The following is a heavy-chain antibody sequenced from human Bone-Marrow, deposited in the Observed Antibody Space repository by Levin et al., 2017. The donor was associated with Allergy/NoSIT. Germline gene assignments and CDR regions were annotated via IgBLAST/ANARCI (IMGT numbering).Heavy chain of an antibody. V-gene: IGHV3-23*01. J-gene: IGHJ4*02. CDR2: ISGSGGST. CDR3: ANLLLPDSRVDY. Sequence: PGGSLRLSCAASGFTFSSYAMSWVRQAPGKGLEWVSAISGSGGSTYYADSVKGRFTISRDNSKNTLYLQMNSLRAEDTAVYYCANLLLPDSRVDYWGQGTLVTVSS. D-gene: IGHD6-13*01. CDR1: GFTFSSYA.